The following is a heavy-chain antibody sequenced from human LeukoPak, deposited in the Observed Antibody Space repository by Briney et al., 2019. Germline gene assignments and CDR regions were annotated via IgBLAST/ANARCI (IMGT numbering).Heavy chain of an antibody. J-gene: IGHJ6*03. CDR3: ARDPGGGCSSTSCYTGYYYYYMDV. V-gene: IGHV4-59*12. CDR2: IYHSGIT. CDR1: GGSFTSYY. Sequence: PSETLSLTCTVSGGSFTSYYWNWIRQPPGKGLEWIGYIYHSGITNYNPSLKSRVTMSVDTSKNQFSLKLSSVTAADTAVYYCARDPGGGCSSTSCYTGYYYYYMDVWGKGTTVTVSS. D-gene: IGHD2-2*02.